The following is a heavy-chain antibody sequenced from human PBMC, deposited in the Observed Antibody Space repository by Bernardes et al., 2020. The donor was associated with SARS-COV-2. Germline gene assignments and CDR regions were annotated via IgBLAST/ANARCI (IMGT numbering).Heavy chain of an antibody. CDR3: AHRSLTSDWPYVYFDN. V-gene: IGHV2-5*02. Sequence: SGPTLVKPTQTLTLTCTFSGFSLSTTAVGVGWIRQPPGKALEWLALIYWDDNKRYNPSLKSRLTITKDTSKNQVVLTVTNMDPVDTATYYCAHRSLTSDWPYVYFDNWGQGTLVTVSS. J-gene: IGHJ4*02. CDR1: GFSLSTTAVG. D-gene: IGHD3-10*02. CDR2: IYWDDNK.